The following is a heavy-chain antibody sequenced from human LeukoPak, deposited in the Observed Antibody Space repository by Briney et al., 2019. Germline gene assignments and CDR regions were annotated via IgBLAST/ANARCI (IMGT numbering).Heavy chain of an antibody. D-gene: IGHD2-8*01. CDR3: ARGPPSRYCTNGICVNYLDY. Sequence: GESLKISCKGSGYSFTSYWIGWVRQMPGKGLEWMGIIHPGDSDTRISPSFQGQVTISVDKSISTAYLQWSSLKASDTAMCYCARGPPSRYCTNGICVNYLDYWGQGTLVTVSS. CDR1: GYSFTSYW. CDR2: IHPGDSDT. J-gene: IGHJ4*02. V-gene: IGHV5-51*01.